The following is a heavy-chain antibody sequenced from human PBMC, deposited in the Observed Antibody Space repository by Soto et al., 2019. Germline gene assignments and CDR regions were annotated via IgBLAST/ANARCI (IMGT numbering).Heavy chain of an antibody. J-gene: IGHJ3*02. CDR2: TYYRSKWYN. CDR1: GDSVSSNSAA. D-gene: IGHD2-15*01. V-gene: IGHV6-1*01. Sequence: SQTLSLTCAISGDSVSSNSAAWNWIRQSPSRGLEWLGRTYYRSKWYNDYAVSVKSRITINPDTSKNQFSLQLNSVTPEDTAVYYCARGLNCSGGSCYLNDAFDIWGQGTMVTVSS. CDR3: ARGLNCSGGSCYLNDAFDI.